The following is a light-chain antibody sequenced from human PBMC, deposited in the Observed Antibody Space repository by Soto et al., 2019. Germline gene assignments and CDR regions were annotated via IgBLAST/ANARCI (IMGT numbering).Light chain of an antibody. J-gene: IGKJ1*01. CDR3: QQSYSSPQT. CDR1: QSVGSD. V-gene: IGKV3D-15*01. Sequence: EIVMTQSPATLSVSQGERATLSCRASQSVGSDLAWYQQKPGQAPRLVIYDIFTRATGVPSRFSGSGSGTDFTLTISGLQPEDFATYFCQQSYSSPQTFGQGTKVDIK. CDR2: DIF.